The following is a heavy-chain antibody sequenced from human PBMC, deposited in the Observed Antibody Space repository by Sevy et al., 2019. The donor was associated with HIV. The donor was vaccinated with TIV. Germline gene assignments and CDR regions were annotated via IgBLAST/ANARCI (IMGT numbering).Heavy chain of an antibody. CDR3: AMTPIVRIPGSTDLYFDS. CDR2: IIPVFGTT. D-gene: IGHD2-8*01. Sequence: ASVKVSCKASGGTFSSYALSWVRQAPGQGLEWMGGIIPVFGTTNSAQKFQGRVIISADESRSTVYMELSSLRSADTAVYYSAMTPIVRIPGSTDLYFDSRGQGTLVTVSS. V-gene: IGHV1-69*13. CDR1: GGTFSSYA. J-gene: IGHJ4*02.